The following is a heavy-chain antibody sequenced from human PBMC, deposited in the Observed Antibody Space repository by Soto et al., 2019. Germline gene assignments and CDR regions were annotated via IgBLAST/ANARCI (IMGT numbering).Heavy chain of an antibody. V-gene: IGHV3-11*01. CDR2: ISSSGSTI. J-gene: IGHJ6*03. Sequence: GGSLRLSCAASGFTFSDYYMSWIRQAPGKGLEWVSYISSSGSTIYYADSVKGRFTISRDNAKNSLYLQMNSLRAEDTAVYYCARSPDYDILTGYPPTSLYYMDVWGKGTTVTVSS. CDR3: ARSPDYDILTGYPPTSLYYMDV. D-gene: IGHD3-9*01. CDR1: GFTFSDYY.